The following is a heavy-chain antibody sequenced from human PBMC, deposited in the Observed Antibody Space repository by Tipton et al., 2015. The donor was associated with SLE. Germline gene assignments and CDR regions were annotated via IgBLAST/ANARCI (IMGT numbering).Heavy chain of an antibody. D-gene: IGHD3-10*01. V-gene: IGHV4-59*08. CDR3: ARQGFGASTGMDWFDP. J-gene: IGHJ5*02. CDR2: IYSRGNI. Sequence: LRLSCTVSGGYINNYYWSWIRQPPGKGLEWIGHIYSRGNINYNPSLKSRVTMSVDTSKNQFSLRLNSVTAADTAVYYCARQGFGASTGMDWFDPWGQGTLVTVSS. CDR1: GGYINNYY.